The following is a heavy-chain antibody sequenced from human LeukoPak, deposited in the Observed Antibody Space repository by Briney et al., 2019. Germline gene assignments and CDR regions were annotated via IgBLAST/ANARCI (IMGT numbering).Heavy chain of an antibody. CDR3: AKGASDIVVVTSIYYFDY. Sequence: GGSLRLSCAASGFTFSSYSMNWVRQAPGKGLEWVSSISSSSSYIFYADSVKGRFTISRDNAKNSLYLQMNSLRAEDTAVYYCAKGASDIVVVTSIYYFDYWGQGTLVTVSS. CDR1: GFTFSSYS. J-gene: IGHJ4*02. D-gene: IGHD2-2*01. V-gene: IGHV3-21*01. CDR2: ISSSSSYI.